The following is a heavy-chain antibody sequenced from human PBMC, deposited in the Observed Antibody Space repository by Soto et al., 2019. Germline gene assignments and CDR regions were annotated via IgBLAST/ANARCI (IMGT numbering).Heavy chain of an antibody. Sequence: EVQLLESGGDLVQPGGSLRLSCVASGFTFGSCGMNWVRQAPGKGLEWVAGVSPHGANTYYADSVRGSFIMSRDDSRNTVSLDMNSRRGDDSAVYYCATEGAKTTWNFDYWGQGTVVTVSS. CDR3: ATEGAKTTWNFDY. CDR1: GFTFGSCG. V-gene: IGHV3-23*01. CDR2: VSPHGANT. D-gene: IGHD1-1*01. J-gene: IGHJ4*02.